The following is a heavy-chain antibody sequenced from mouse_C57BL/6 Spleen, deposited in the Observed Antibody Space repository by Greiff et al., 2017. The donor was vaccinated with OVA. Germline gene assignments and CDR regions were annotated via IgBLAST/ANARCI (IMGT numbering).Heavy chain of an antibody. J-gene: IGHJ1*03. V-gene: IGHV14-4*01. CDR2: IDPENGDT. D-gene: IGHD1-1*01. CDR3: TRYYGSRGYFDV. Sequence: VQLQQSGAELVRPGASVKLSCTASGFNIKDDYMHWVKQRPEQGLEWIGWIDPENGDTEYASKFQGKATITADTSSNTAYLQLSSLTSEDTAVYYCTRYYGSRGYFDVWGTGTTVTVSS. CDR1: GFNIKDDY.